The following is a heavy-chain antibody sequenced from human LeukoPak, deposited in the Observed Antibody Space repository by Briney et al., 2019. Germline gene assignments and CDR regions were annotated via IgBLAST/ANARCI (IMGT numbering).Heavy chain of an antibody. CDR3: ARDPYYRDYVV. V-gene: IGHV3-48*03. Sequence: PGGSLRLSCAASGFTFSTYEMNWVRQAPGKGLEWVSYISSSGSTIYYTDSVKGRFTISRDNAKNSLYLQMNSLRAEDTAVYYCARDPYYRDYVVWGQGTLVTVSS. J-gene: IGHJ4*02. D-gene: IGHD4-17*01. CDR2: ISSSGSTI. CDR1: GFTFSTYE.